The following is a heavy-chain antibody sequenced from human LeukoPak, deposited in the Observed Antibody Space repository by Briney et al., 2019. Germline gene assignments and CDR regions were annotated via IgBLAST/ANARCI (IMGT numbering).Heavy chain of an antibody. J-gene: IGHJ2*01. CDR1: GYSFTSYW. CDR3: ARFLIAVAGTVKYFDL. V-gene: IGHV5-51*01. CDR2: IYPGDSDT. D-gene: IGHD6-19*01. Sequence: KSGESLKISCKGSGYSFTSYWIGWVRQMLGKGLEWMGIIYPGDSDTRYSPSFQGQVTISADKSISTAYLQWSSLRASDTAMYYCARFLIAVAGTVKYFDLWGRGTLVTVSS.